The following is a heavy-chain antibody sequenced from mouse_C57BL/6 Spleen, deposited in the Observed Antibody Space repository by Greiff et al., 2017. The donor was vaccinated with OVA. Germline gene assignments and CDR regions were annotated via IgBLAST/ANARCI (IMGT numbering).Heavy chain of an antibody. CDR3: AKSSNYYGSSYFDY. J-gene: IGHJ2*01. V-gene: IGHV2-5*01. Sequence: VQRVESGPGLVQPSQSLSITCTVSGFSLTSYGVHWVRQSPGKGLEWLGVIWRGGSTDYNAAFMSRLSITKDNSKSQVFFKMNSLQADDTAIYYCAKSSNYYGSSYFDYWGQGTTLTVSS. CDR2: IWRGGST. D-gene: IGHD1-1*01. CDR1: GFSLTSYG.